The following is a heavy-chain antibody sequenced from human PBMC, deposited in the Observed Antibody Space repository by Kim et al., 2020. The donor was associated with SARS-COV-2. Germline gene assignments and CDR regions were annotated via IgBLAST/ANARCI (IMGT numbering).Heavy chain of an antibody. CDR3: AHRPSSGYYFSLFFDY. CDR2: IYWDDDK. D-gene: IGHD3-22*01. CDR1: GFSLSTSGVG. V-gene: IGHV2-5*02. Sequence: SGPTLVNPTQTLTLTCTFSGFSLSTSGVGVGWIRQPPGKALEWLALIYWDDDKRYSPSLKSRLTITKDTSKNQVVLTMTNMDPVDTATYYCAHRPSSGYYFSLFFDYWGQGTLVTVSS. J-gene: IGHJ4*02.